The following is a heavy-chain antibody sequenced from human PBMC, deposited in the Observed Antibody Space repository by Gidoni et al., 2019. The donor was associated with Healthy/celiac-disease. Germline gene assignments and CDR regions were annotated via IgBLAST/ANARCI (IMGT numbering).Heavy chain of an antibody. V-gene: IGHV3-23*01. Sequence: EVQLLESGGGLVQPGGSLRLSCAASGFTFSSYDMSWVRQAPGKGLEWVSAISGSGGSTYYADSVKGRFTISRDNSKNSLYLQMNSLRAEDTAVYYCAKGLDFGVASYVHYYMDVWGKGTTVTVSS. CDR1: GFTFSSYD. D-gene: IGHD3-3*01. CDR2: ISGSGGST. J-gene: IGHJ6*03. CDR3: AKGLDFGVASYVHYYMDV.